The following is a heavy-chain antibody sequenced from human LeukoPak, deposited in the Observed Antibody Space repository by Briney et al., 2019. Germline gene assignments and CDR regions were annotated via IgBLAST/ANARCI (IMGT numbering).Heavy chain of an antibody. CDR1: GGSTGSLKYY. Sequence: SETLSLTCTVSGGSTGSLKYYWSWIRQRPGKGLEWIGYVYYSGSTYYNPSLKSRATISVDTSNDQFSLNLYSMTAADTAVYYCARSSMAALAKGGFYYFDNWSQGTLVTVS. V-gene: IGHV4-31*03. J-gene: IGHJ4*02. CDR3: ARSSMAALAKGGFYYFDN. CDR2: VYYSGST. D-gene: IGHD6-6*01.